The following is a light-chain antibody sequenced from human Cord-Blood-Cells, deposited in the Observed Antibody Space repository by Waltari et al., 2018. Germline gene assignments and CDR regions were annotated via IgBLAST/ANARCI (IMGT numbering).Light chain of an antibody. V-gene: IGKV3-20*01. Sequence: EIVLTQYSGTLSLSPGERATLPCRASQSVSSSYLAWYQQKPGQAPRLLIYGASSRATGIPDRFSGSGSGTDFTLTISRLEPEDFAVYYCQQYGSSPLTFGQGTKVEIK. CDR3: QQYGSSPLT. CDR2: GAS. CDR1: QSVSSSY. J-gene: IGKJ1*01.